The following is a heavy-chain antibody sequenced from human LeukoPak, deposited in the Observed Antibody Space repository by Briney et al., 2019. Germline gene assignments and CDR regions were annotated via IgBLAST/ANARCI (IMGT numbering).Heavy chain of an antibody. D-gene: IGHD4-17*01. CDR2: MNPNSGDR. CDR1: GYTFTSYH. CDR3: ARTTSLTASGYDY. Sequence: GASVKVSCKASGYTFTSYHINWVRQATGQGLEWMGWMNPNSGDRGYAQKFQGRVTITRDTSISTAYMEPSSLRSEDTAVYFCARTTSLTASGYDYWGQGTLVTVSS. V-gene: IGHV1-8*03. J-gene: IGHJ4*02.